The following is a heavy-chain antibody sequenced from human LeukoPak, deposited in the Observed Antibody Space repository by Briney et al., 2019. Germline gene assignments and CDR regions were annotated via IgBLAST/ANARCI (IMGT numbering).Heavy chain of an antibody. V-gene: IGHV3-74*01. D-gene: IGHD2-15*01. CDR2: IDSDGSGT. CDR3: ARGPVGLSALDS. Sequence: GGSLRLSCAASGFTFSNCWMHWVRQVPGKGLVWVSRIDSDGSGTVYAASVKGRFTISRDNAKNMLYLQMNSLRAEDTAVYYCARGPVGLSALDSWGQGTLVTVSS. CDR1: GFTFSNCW. J-gene: IGHJ4*02.